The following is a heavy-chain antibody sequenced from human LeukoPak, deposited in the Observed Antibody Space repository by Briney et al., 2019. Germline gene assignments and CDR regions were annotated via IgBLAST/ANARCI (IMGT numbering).Heavy chain of an antibody. CDR1: GFTFSSSS. Sequence: GGSLRLSCAASGFTFSSSSMHWVRQAPGKGLEYVSGISSNGRGTYSANSVKGRFTISRDNSKNTLYLQMNSLRAEDTAVYYCARGHYGLDCWGQGTLVIVSS. CDR2: ISSNGRGT. J-gene: IGHJ4*02. V-gene: IGHV3-64*01. CDR3: ARGHYGLDC. D-gene: IGHD4-17*01.